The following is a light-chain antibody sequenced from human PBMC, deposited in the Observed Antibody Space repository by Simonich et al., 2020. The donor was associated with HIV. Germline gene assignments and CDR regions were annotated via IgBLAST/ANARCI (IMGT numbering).Light chain of an antibody. Sequence: IVMTQSPDSLAVSLGERATINCKSSQSVLYSSNNKNYLSWYQQKPGQPPKLLIYWASTRESGVPDRFSGSGSETDFTLTISSLQAEDVAVYYCQQYFRTPLAFGQGTKLEIK. CDR1: QSVLYSSNNKNY. J-gene: IGKJ2*01. CDR3: QQYFRTPLA. V-gene: IGKV4-1*01. CDR2: WAS.